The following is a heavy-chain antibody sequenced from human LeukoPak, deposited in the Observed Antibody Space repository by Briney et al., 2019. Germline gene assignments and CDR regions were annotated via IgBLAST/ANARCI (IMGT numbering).Heavy chain of an antibody. Sequence: KPSETLSLTCTVSGGSISSYYWSWIRQPPGKGLEWIGYVYYSGSTNYNPSLKSRVTISVDTSKNQFSLKLSSVTAADTAVYYCAREGMGYSYGTIDYWGQGTLVTVSS. CDR3: AREGMGYSYGTIDY. V-gene: IGHV4-59*01. CDR1: GGSISSYY. D-gene: IGHD5-18*01. J-gene: IGHJ4*02. CDR2: VYYSGST.